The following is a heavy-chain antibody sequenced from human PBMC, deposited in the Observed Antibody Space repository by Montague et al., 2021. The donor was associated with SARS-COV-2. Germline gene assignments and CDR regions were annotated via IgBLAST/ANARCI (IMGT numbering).Heavy chain of an antibody. CDR2: IYWDDDK. J-gene: IGHJ4*02. V-gene: IGHV2-5*02. D-gene: IGHD6-13*01. CDR3: AHRLSIAAAGGSGPYFDY. CDR1: GFSLSTSRVG. Sequence: PALVKPTQTLTLTCTFSGFSLSTSRVGVGWIRQPPGKALEWLALIYWDDDKRYSPSLKSRLTITKDTSKNQVVLTMTNMDPVDTATYYCAHRLSIAAAGGSGPYFDYWGQGTLVTVSS.